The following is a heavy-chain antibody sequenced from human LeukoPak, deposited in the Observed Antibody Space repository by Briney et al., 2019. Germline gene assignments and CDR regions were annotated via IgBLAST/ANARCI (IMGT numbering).Heavy chain of an antibody. CDR1: GYTFTSYG. CDR2: ISAYNGNT. CDR3: ARDRPYGSVGDVVDP. D-gene: IGHD3-10*01. J-gene: IGHJ5*02. Sequence: ASVKVSCKASGYTFTSYGISWVRQAPGQGLEWMGWISAYNGNTNYAQKLQGRVTMTTDTSTSTAYMELRSLRSGDTAVYYCARDRPYGSVGDVVDPWGQGTLVTVSS. V-gene: IGHV1-18*01.